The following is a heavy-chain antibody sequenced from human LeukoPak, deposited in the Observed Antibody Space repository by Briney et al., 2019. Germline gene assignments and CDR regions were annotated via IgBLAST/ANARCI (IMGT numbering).Heavy chain of an antibody. CDR1: GFTFDDYG. CDR2: INWNGGST. CDR3: ARRYYYERSGYFFDY. V-gene: IGHV3-20*04. Sequence: GRSLRLSCAASGFTFDDYGMSWVRQAPGKGLEWVSGINWNGGSTGYADSVKGRFTISRDNAKNSLHLQMNSLRAEDTALYYCARRYYYERSGYFFDYWGQGTLVTVSS. J-gene: IGHJ4*02. D-gene: IGHD3-22*01.